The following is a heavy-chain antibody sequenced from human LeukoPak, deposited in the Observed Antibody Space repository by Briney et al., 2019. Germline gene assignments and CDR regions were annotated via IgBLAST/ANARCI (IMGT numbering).Heavy chain of an antibody. J-gene: IGHJ4*02. Sequence: ASVTVSCKASGYTFTSYDINWVRQAPGQGLEWMGWMNPNSGNTGYAQKFQGRVTMTRNTSISTAYMELSSLGSEDTAVYYCLKRYCSSTSCDDYWGQGTLVTVSS. CDR3: LKRYCSSTSCDDY. D-gene: IGHD2-2*01. CDR2: MNPNSGNT. CDR1: GYTFTSYD. V-gene: IGHV1-8*01.